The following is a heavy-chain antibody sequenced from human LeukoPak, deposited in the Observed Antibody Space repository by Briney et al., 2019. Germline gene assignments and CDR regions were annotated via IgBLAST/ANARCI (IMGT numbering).Heavy chain of an antibody. CDR3: ANYYDILTGYRSFDP. Sequence: SETLSLTCAVSGGSISSSNWWSWVRQPPGKGLEWIGEIYHSGSTNYNPSLKSRVTISVDKSKNQFSLKLSSVTAAGTAVYYCANYYDILTGYRSFDPWGQGTLVAVSS. CDR2: IYHSGST. CDR1: GGSISSSNW. V-gene: IGHV4-4*02. D-gene: IGHD3-9*01. J-gene: IGHJ5*02.